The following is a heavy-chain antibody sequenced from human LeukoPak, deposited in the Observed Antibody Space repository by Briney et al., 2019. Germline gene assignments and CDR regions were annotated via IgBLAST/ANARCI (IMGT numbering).Heavy chain of an antibody. CDR2: ISWNSGSI. D-gene: IGHD5-12*01. Sequence: PGGSLRLSCAASGFTFDDYAMHWVRQAPGKGLEWVSGISWNSGSIGYADSVKGRFTISRDNAKNSLYLQMNSLRAEDTALYYCAKDISGYSGYDSRFDYWGQGTLVTVSS. V-gene: IGHV3-9*01. CDR3: AKDISGYSGYDSRFDY. J-gene: IGHJ4*02. CDR1: GFTFDDYA.